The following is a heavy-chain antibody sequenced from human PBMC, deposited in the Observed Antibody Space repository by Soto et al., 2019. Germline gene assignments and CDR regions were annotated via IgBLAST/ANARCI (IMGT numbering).Heavy chain of an antibody. CDR1: GFTFRSYA. CDR3: ARGDREDIAVVVGARPGEYGVDV. Sequence: QVQLVESGGGVVQPGRSLRLSCAASGFTFRSYAMHWVRQAPGKGLECVAVISYDGSNKFYRDSVKGRFTFSRDNSKNTLYLQINSLRYEDTAVYYCARGDREDIAVVVGARPGEYGVDVWGQGTTVTVSS. V-gene: IGHV3-30-3*01. CDR2: ISYDGSNK. D-gene: IGHD2-15*01. J-gene: IGHJ6*02.